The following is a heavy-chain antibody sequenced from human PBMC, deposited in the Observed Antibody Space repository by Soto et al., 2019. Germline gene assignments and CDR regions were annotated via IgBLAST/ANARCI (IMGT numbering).Heavy chain of an antibody. CDR1: SGSISSGGYD. J-gene: IGHJ6*02. D-gene: IGHD2-2*01. Sequence: QVKLQESGPGLLKPSQTLSLTCTVSSGSISSGGYDWSWIRQHPGKDLEGFGYIYYSGSAFYNPSLQSRVTISVDPTKNQFTLKLNAVTAADTAVYYCARDRVYDRHQRYYYYGMDVWGQGTTVTVSS. V-gene: IGHV4-31*03. CDR2: IYYSGSA. CDR3: ARDRVYDRHQRYYYYGMDV.